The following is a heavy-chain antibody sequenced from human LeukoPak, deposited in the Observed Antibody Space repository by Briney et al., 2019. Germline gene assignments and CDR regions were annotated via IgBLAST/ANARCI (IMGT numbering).Heavy chain of an antibody. D-gene: IGHD4-17*01. CDR3: VRALSSTVTTKRKFDD. Sequence: GGSLRLSCSASGFTFSYYAMLWVRQPPGKGLEYVSGVSSDGGSTYSADSVKGRFTISRNNSKNTLYLQMSGLRGEDTAVYYCVRALSSTVTTKRKFDDWGQGTLVTVSS. J-gene: IGHJ4*02. CDR2: VSSDGGST. V-gene: IGHV3-64D*06. CDR1: GFTFSYYA.